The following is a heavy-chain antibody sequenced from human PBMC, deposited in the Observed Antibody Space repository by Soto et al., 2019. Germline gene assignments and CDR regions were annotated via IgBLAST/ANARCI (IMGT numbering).Heavy chain of an antibody. Sequence: EVQLVESGGGLIQPGGSLRLSCAASEFTFSTYSMNWVRQAPGKGLEWISYISSGSSTIFYADSVKGRFTISRDNAQNALDLQRNSQRAEDTAVYYCARDELYSSSWYHYFDRWGRGTLVTVSS. CDR3: ARDELYSSSWYHYFDR. CDR1: EFTFSTYS. D-gene: IGHD6-13*01. CDR2: ISSGSSTI. V-gene: IGHV3-48*01. J-gene: IGHJ2*01.